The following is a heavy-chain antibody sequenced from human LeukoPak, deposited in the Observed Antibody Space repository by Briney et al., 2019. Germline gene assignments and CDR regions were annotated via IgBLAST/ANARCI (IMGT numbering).Heavy chain of an antibody. CDR1: GFILGDYV. D-gene: IGHD3-22*01. Sequence: GGSLRLSCTASGFILGDYVMSWVRQAPGKGLEWVSGINWNGGSTGYADSVKGRFTISRDNAKNSLYLQMNSLRAEDTALYYCARKYYYDSSGYIDYWGQGTLVTVSS. V-gene: IGHV3-20*04. CDR3: ARKYYYDSSGYIDY. CDR2: INWNGGST. J-gene: IGHJ4*02.